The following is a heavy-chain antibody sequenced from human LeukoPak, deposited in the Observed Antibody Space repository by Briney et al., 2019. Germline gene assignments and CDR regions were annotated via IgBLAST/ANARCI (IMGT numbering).Heavy chain of an antibody. CDR3: ARVGDHFHWNLDL. D-gene: IGHD3-3*02. CDR2: IYSGGTT. CDR1: GFTASTYY. Sequence: GGSLRLSCAASGFTASTYYMNWDRQAPGKGLEWVSIIYSGGTTYYADSVKGRFTISRDTSKNTLSLQMNSLRAEDTAVYFCARVGDHFHWNLDLWGRGTLVTVSP. V-gene: IGHV3-53*01. J-gene: IGHJ2*01.